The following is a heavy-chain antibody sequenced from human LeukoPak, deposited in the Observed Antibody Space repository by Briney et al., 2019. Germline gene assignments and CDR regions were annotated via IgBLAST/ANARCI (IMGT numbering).Heavy chain of an antibody. Sequence: PGGSLRLSCAASGFTFSSYGMHWVRQAPGKGPEWVANIKQDGSEKYYVDSVKGRFTISRDNAETSLHLQMNSLRAEDTAVYYCARGGNHGDYWYFDLWGRGTLVTVSS. J-gene: IGHJ2*01. D-gene: IGHD4-17*01. CDR2: IKQDGSEK. CDR1: GFTFSSYG. V-gene: IGHV3-7*01. CDR3: ARGGNHGDYWYFDL.